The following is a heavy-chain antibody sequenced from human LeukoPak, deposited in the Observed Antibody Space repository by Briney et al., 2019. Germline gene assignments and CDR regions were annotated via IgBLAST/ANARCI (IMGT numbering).Heavy chain of an antibody. Sequence: RPGGSLRLSCSASGFTFSSYVMHWVRQAPGKGLEYVSAISGNGGSTYYSDSVKGRFTISRDNSKNTLYLQLSSLRDEDTAVYYCVSKTGYSSGWYDYWGQGTLVTVSS. CDR2: ISGNGGST. D-gene: IGHD6-19*01. V-gene: IGHV3-64D*06. CDR1: GFTFSSYV. J-gene: IGHJ4*02. CDR3: VSKTGYSSGWYDY.